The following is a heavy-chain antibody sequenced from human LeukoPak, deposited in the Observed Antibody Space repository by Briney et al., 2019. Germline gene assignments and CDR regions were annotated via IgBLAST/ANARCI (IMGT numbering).Heavy chain of an antibody. Sequence: SETLSLTCTVSGGSISSSSYYWGWIRQPPGKGLEWIGSIYYSGSTYYNPSLKSRVTISVDTSKNQFSLKLSSVTAADTAVYYCARLGHYYDSSGFWGWGQGTLVTVSS. CDR3: ARLGHYYDSSGFWG. V-gene: IGHV4-39*01. D-gene: IGHD3-22*01. J-gene: IGHJ4*02. CDR2: IYYSGST. CDR1: GGSISSSSYY.